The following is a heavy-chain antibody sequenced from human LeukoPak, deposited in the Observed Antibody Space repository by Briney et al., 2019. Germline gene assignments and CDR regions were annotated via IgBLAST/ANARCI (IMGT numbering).Heavy chain of an antibody. CDR2: ISSSSSYI. V-gene: IGHV3-21*01. CDR1: GFTFSSYS. CDR3: ARDQYYYDSSGYYPGAFDI. Sequence: GGSLRLSCAASGFTFSSYSMNWVRQAPGKGLEWVSSISSSSSYIYYADSVRGRFTISRDNAKNSLYLQMNSLRAEDTAVYYCARDQYYYDSSGYYPGAFDIWGQGTMVTVSS. J-gene: IGHJ3*02. D-gene: IGHD3-22*01.